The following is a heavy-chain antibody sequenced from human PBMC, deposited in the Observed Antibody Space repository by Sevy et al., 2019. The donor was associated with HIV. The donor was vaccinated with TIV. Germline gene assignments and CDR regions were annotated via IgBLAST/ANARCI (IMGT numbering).Heavy chain of an antibody. D-gene: IGHD6-13*01. J-gene: IGHJ5*02. CDR3: AKDLRSGYSGSWRRPNWFDP. CDR2: ISGSGGST. CDR1: GFTFSSYA. V-gene: IGHV3-23*01. Sequence: GGSLRLSCAASGFTFSSYAMSWVRQAPGKGLEWVSAISGSGGSTYYADSVKGRFTISRDNSKNTLYLQMNSPRAEETAVYYCAKDLRSGYSGSWRRPNWFDPWGQGTLVTVSS.